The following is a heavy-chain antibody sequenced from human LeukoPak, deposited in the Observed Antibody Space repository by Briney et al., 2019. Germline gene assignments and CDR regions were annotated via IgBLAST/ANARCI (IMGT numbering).Heavy chain of an antibody. CDR1: GFTFSSYG. CDR2: IWYDGSNK. Sequence: PGRSLRLSCAASGFTFSSYGMHWVRQAPGKGLEWVAVIWYDGSNKYYADSVKGRFTISRDNSKNTLYLQMNSLRAEDTAVYYCARENAYYDILTGYYYFDYWGQGTLVTVSS. J-gene: IGHJ4*02. V-gene: IGHV3-33*01. D-gene: IGHD3-9*01. CDR3: ARENAYYDILTGYYYFDY.